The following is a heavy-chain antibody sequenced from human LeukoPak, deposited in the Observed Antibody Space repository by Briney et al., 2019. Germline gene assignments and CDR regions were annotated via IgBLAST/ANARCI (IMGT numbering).Heavy chain of an antibody. D-gene: IGHD3-3*01. Sequence: ASVKVSCKASGGTFSSYAIIWVRQAPGQGLEWMGWMNPNSGNTGYAQKFQGRVTMTRNTSISTAYMELSSLRSEDTAVYYCARAERDFWSGSSFDYWGQGTLVTVSS. V-gene: IGHV1-8*02. J-gene: IGHJ4*02. CDR3: ARAERDFWSGSSFDY. CDR2: MNPNSGNT. CDR1: GGTFSSYA.